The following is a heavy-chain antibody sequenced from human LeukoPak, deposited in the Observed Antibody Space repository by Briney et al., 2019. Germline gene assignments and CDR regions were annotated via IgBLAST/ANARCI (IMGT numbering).Heavy chain of an antibody. Sequence: GGSLRLSCAASGFTFSNYAMHWVRQAPGKGLEYVSAISSNGGSTYYANSVKGRFTISRDNSKNTLYLQMGSLRAEDTAVYYCAKLLEYGPTDHWGQGTLVTVSS. V-gene: IGHV3-64*01. CDR1: GFTFSNYA. J-gene: IGHJ4*02. CDR3: AKLLEYGPTDH. CDR2: ISSNGGST. D-gene: IGHD4-23*01.